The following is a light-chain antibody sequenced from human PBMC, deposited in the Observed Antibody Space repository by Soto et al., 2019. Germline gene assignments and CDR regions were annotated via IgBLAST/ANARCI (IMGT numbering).Light chain of an antibody. CDR1: QSVSSSY. Sequence: EIVLTQSPGTLSLSPLERATLSFMASQSVSSSYLAWYQQKPGQAPRLLIYGASNRATGIPDRFSGSGSGTDFTLTISRLEPEDFAVYYCQQYGSSGTFGQGTKVDI. J-gene: IGKJ1*01. CDR2: GAS. CDR3: QQYGSSGT. V-gene: IGKV3-20*01.